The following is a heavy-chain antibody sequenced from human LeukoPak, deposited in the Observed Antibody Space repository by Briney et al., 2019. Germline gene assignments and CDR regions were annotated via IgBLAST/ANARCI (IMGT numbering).Heavy chain of an antibody. V-gene: IGHV4-34*01. Sequence: SETLSLTCAVCGESSFSSYYWSWIRQTPGGALEWIGEINHSGYTNYNPSLKSRVTLSIDTSKNQFSLRLNSVTAADTAVYYCSRQVVGNDYWGQGTLVTVSS. CDR2: INHSGYT. CDR3: SRQVVGNDY. CDR1: GESSFSSYY. J-gene: IGHJ4*02. D-gene: IGHD3-22*01.